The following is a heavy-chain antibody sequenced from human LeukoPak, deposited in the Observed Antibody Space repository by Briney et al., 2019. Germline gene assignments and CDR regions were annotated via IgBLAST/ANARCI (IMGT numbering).Heavy chain of an antibody. Sequence: PSETLSLTCTVSGGSISSGGYSWSWIRQHPGQGLEWIGYIYYSGSTYYNPSLKSRVTISVDTSKNQFSLKLSSVTAADTAVYYCARSIAARPGYYYYYYMDVWGKGTTVTVSS. D-gene: IGHD6-6*01. CDR1: GGSISSGGYS. CDR3: ARSIAARPGYYYYYYMDV. CDR2: IYYSGST. J-gene: IGHJ6*03. V-gene: IGHV4-31*03.